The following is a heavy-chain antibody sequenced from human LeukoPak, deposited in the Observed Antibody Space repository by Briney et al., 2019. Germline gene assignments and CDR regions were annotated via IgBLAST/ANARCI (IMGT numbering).Heavy chain of an antibody. CDR2: IINDGSST. V-gene: IGHV3-74*01. CDR3: ARDRHGSQTGTTSIDY. Sequence: GGSLRLSCAASGFNFKNYWMHWVRQAPGKGLEWVSRIINDGSSTTYADSVKGRFTISRDNAKNSLYLQMNSLRAEDTAVYYCARDRHGSQTGTTSIDYWGQGTLVTVSS. J-gene: IGHJ4*02. CDR1: GFNFKNYW. D-gene: IGHD1-1*01.